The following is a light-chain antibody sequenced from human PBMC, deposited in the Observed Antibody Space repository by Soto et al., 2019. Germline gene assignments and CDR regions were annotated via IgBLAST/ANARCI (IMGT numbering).Light chain of an antibody. J-gene: IGKJ1*01. CDR2: GAS. Sequence: LLPATVSVTKGERATLSCRASQSVSSNLAWYQQKPGRAPRLVIYGASTRATGIPARFSGSGSGTEFTLTISSLQSDDIAVYYSQQYNHWWT. V-gene: IGKV3-15*01. CDR1: QSVSSN. CDR3: QQYNHWWT.